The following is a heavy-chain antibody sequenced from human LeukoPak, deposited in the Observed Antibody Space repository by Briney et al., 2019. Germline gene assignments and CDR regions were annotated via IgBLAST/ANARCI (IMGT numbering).Heavy chain of an antibody. CDR1: GDIFSIYY. CDR3: ARGPNYYDSSGYYYERDAFDI. J-gene: IGHJ3*02. V-gene: IGHV1-46*01. CDR2: INPSGGGI. Sequence: GASVKVSSKASGDIFSIYYMYCGRDAPGQGGEWVGIINPSGGGILYAQKLQGRVTMTRETSTSTVYMEMSSLRSEDTVVYYCARGPNYYDSSGYYYERDAFDIWGQGTMVTVSS. D-gene: IGHD3-22*01.